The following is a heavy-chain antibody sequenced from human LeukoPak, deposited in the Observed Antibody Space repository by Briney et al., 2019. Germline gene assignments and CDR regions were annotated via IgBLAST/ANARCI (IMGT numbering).Heavy chain of an antibody. CDR1: GFTFSGHW. D-gene: IGHD3-16*01. CDR3: AKRVFGSSFDP. J-gene: IGHJ5*02. CDR2: INERGTDS. V-gene: IGHV3-74*03. Sequence: GGSLRLSCTASGFTFSGHWIHWVRQAPGMGLVWVSRINERGTDSMYAESVKGRFTISRDNAKNTVYLQMNSLRAEDTAVYYCAKRVFGSSFDPWGQGTLVTVSS.